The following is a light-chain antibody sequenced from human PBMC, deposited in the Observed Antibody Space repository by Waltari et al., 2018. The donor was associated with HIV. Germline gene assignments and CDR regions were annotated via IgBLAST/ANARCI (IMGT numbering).Light chain of an antibody. V-gene: IGLV1-44*01. J-gene: IGLJ3*02. CDR2: SNN. CDR1: TSNIGSNT. CDR3: AAWDDSLNGPV. Sequence: QSVLTQPPSASGNPGQRVTISCSGSTSNIGSNTINWYQQLPGTAPKLLIYSNNQRPAGVPDLFSGSKSGTSASLAISGLQSEDEADYSCAAWDDSLNGPVFGGGTKLTVL.